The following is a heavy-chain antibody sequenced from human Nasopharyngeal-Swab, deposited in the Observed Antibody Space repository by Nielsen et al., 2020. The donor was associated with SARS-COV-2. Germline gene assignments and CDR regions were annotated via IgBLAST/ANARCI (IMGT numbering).Heavy chain of an antibody. CDR3: ARALTGTSFFDP. D-gene: IGHD1-20*01. Sequence: PGKGLDWIGNIYYTGSTNYNPSLKSRVAISVDTPKNQFSLKLSSVTAADTAVYYCARALTGTSFFDPWGQGTLATVSS. CDR2: IYYTGST. V-gene: IGHV4-59*13. J-gene: IGHJ5*02.